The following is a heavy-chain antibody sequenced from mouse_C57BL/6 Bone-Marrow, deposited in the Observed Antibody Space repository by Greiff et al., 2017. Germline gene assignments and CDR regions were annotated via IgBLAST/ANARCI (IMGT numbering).Heavy chain of an antibody. CDR3: ASLSHYGSMDY. J-gene: IGHJ4*01. CDR2: ISSGSSTI. Sequence: EVQLVESGGGLVKPGGSLKFSCAASGFTFSDYGMHWVRQAPEKGLEWVAYISSGSSTIYYADTVKGRFTISRDSAKNTLFLQMTSLGSEDTAMFNCASLSHYGSMDYWGQGTSVTVSS. D-gene: IGHD1-1*01. V-gene: IGHV5-17*01. CDR1: GFTFSDYG.